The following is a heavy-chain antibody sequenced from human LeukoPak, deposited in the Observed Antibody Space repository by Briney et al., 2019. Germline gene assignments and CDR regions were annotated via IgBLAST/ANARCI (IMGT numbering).Heavy chain of an antibody. Sequence: ASVKVSCKASGYIFTSYDINWVRQATGQGFEWIGYMNPNTGNTGYAQKFQGRVTMTEDTSTDTAYMELSSLRSEDTAVYYCATAMVYYDSSGYYPFDYWGQGTLVTVSS. CDR3: ATAMVYYDSSGYYPFDY. CDR1: GYIFTSYD. CDR2: MNPNTGNT. V-gene: IGHV1-8*01. D-gene: IGHD3-22*01. J-gene: IGHJ4*02.